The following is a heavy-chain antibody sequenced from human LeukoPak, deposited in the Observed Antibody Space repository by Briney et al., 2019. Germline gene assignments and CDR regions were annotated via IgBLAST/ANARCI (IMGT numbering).Heavy chain of an antibody. D-gene: IGHD5-12*01. Sequence: GGFLRLSCAASGFTFSRYALHWVRQAQGKGLDYVSSISTNGGSTYYANSVKGRFTISRDNSKNKLFLQLGSMRAEDMAVYYCAVAYGGYDWEGGFDYWGQGTLVTVAS. J-gene: IGHJ4*02. CDR1: GFTFSRYA. CDR2: ISTNGGST. V-gene: IGHV3-64*01. CDR3: AVAYGGYDWEGGFDY.